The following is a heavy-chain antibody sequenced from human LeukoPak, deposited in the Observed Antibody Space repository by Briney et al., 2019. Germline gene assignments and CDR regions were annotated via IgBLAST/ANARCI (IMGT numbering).Heavy chain of an antibody. Sequence: GGSLRLSCAASGFTFSSYSMNWVRQAPGKGLEWVSSISSSSYIYYADSVKGRFPISRDNAKNSLYLQMNSLRAEDTAVYYCARNGLLTFDYWGQGPLVTVSS. J-gene: IGHJ4*02. V-gene: IGHV3-21*01. CDR3: ARNGLLTFDY. D-gene: IGHD3-9*01. CDR2: ISSSSYI. CDR1: GFTFSSYS.